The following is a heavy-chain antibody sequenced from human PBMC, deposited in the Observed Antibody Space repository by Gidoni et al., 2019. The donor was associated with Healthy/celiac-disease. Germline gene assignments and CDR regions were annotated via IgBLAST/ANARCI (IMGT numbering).Heavy chain of an antibody. Sequence: EVQLVESGGGLVQPGRSLRLSCAAAGFTFDDYAMHWVRQAPGKGLEWVSGISWNSGGLGYADAVKGRFTISRDNAKKSLYLQMNSLRAEDMALYYCAKGLYSGYSSGSVDYWGQGTLVTVSS. V-gene: IGHV3-9*03. D-gene: IGHD6-19*01. CDR2: ISWNSGGL. CDR3: AKGLYSGYSSGSVDY. CDR1: GFTFDDYA. J-gene: IGHJ4*02.